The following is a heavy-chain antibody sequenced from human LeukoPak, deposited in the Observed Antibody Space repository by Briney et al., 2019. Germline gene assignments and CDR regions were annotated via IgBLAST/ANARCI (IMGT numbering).Heavy chain of an antibody. CDR2: INTNTGSP. J-gene: IGHJ6*02. CDR3: ARDRGTPPYYYYGMDV. CDR1: GYTFTSDA. V-gene: IGHV7-4-1*02. Sequence: ASVKVSCKASGYTFTSDAMNWVRQAPGQGLEWMGWINTNTGSPTYAQGFTGRFVFSLDTSVSTAYLQISSLKAEDTAVYYCARDRGTPPYYYYGMDVWGQRTTVTVSS.